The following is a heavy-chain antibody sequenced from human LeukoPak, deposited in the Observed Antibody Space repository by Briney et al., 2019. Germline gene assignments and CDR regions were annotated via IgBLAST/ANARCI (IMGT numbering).Heavy chain of an antibody. Sequence: PSETLSLTCTVSGVSIGGYYWSWLRQPQGKGLEWLGYTHHSGTTNYNPSVGSRLTTSVDTSRKQVSLKLSSVTAADTAVYYCARPSADRPFDTWAKGQWSPSLQ. CDR1: GVSIGGYY. CDR2: THHSGTT. CDR3: ARPSADRPFDT. V-gene: IGHV4-59*08. D-gene: IGHD6-25*01. J-gene: IGHJ3*02.